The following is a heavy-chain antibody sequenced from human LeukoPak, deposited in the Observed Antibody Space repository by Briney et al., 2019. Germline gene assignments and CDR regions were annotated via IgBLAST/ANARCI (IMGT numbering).Heavy chain of an antibody. Sequence: GGSLRLSCAASGFTFSSYEMNWVRQAPGKGLEWVANIKQDGSEKYYVDSVKGRFTISRDNAKNSLYLQMNSLRAEDTAVYYCARDKNGYFAPYYMDVWGKGTTVTVSS. CDR1: GFTFSSYE. J-gene: IGHJ6*03. CDR2: IKQDGSEK. D-gene: IGHD3-9*01. V-gene: IGHV3-7*01. CDR3: ARDKNGYFAPYYMDV.